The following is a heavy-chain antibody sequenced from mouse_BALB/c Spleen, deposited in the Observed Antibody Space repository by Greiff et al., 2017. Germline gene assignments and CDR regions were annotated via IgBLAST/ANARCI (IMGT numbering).Heavy chain of an antibody. Sequence: EVQGVESGGGLVQPGGSRKLSCAASGFTFSSFGMHWVRQAPEKGLEWVAYISSGSSTIYYADTVKGRFTISRDNPKNTLFLQMTSLRSEDTAMYYCARGKYGIAWFAYWGQGTLVTVSA. CDR3: ARGKYGIAWFAY. J-gene: IGHJ3*01. V-gene: IGHV5-17*02. D-gene: IGHD2-10*02. CDR2: ISSGSSTI. CDR1: GFTFSSFG.